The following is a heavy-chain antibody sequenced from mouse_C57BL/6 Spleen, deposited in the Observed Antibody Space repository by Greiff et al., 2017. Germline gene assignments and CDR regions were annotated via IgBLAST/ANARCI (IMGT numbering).Heavy chain of an antibody. CDR1: GFTFSSYT. J-gene: IGHJ4*01. Sequence: EVQLVESGGGLVKPGGSLKLSCAASGFTFSSYTMSWVRQTPEKRLEWVATISGGGGNTYYPDSVKGRFTISRDNAKNTLYLQMSSLRSEDTALYYCASNYDGYAMDYWGQGTSVTVSS. CDR2: ISGGGGNT. CDR3: ASNYDGYAMDY. V-gene: IGHV5-9*01. D-gene: IGHD1-1*01.